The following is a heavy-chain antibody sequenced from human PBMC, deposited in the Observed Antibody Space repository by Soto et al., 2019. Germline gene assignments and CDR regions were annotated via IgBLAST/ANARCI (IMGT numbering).Heavy chain of an antibody. J-gene: IGHJ4*02. CDR3: ARGALGDPVRGVIHFDY. V-gene: IGHV1-2*04. CDR1: GYTFTGYY. D-gene: IGHD3-10*01. Sequence: ASVKVSCKASGYTFTGYYMHWVRQAPGQGLEWMGWINPNSGGTNYAQKFQGWVTMTRDTSISTAYMELSRLRSDDTAVYYCARGALGDPVRGVIHFDYWGQGTLVTVSS. CDR2: INPNSGGT.